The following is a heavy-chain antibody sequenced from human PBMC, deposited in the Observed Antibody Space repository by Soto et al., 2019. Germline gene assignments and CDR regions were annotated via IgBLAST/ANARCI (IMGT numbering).Heavy chain of an antibody. CDR1: GYTFTKYA. J-gene: IGHJ4*02. V-gene: IGHV1-3*01. D-gene: IGHD3-22*01. Sequence: QVQLVQSGAEVKKPGGSAKVSCMASGYTFTKYAMHWVRQAPGQRLEWMGWINAGDGSIKYSQKFQGRVTITRDTSASTAYMEVSSLRSEDTAVYYCAKGYSSGYYYRLDNWGQGTLVTVSS. CDR3: AKGYSSGYYYRLDN. CDR2: INAGDGSI.